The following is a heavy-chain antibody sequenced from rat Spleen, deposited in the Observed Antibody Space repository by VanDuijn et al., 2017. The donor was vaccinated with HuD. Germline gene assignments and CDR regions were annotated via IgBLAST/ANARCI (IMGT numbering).Heavy chain of an antibody. CDR2: ISSDGSNT. J-gene: IGHJ2*01. CDR1: GFTFSDFF. V-gene: IGHV5-29*01. CDR3: TRRHYGGFDY. D-gene: IGHD1-11*01. Sequence: EVQLVESDGGLVQPGRSLKLSCAASGFTFSDFFMAWVRQAPAKGLEWVATISSDGSNTYYRDSVKGRFTISRDNAESTLYLQMDSLRSEDTATYHCTRRHYGGFDYWGQGVMVTVSS.